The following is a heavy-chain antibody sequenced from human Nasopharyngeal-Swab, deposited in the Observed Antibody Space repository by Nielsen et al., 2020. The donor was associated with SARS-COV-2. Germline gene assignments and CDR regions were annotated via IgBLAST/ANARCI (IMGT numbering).Heavy chain of an antibody. CDR2: ISAYNGNT. Sequence: ASVKVSCKASDYTFTSYGISWVRQAPGQGREWMGWISAYNGNTNYAQNLQGRVTMTTDTSTSTAYMELRSLRSDDTAVYYCARVVPRGAFDIWGQGTMVTVSS. J-gene: IGHJ3*02. CDR1: DYTFTSYG. D-gene: IGHD2-2*01. V-gene: IGHV1-18*01. CDR3: ARVVPRGAFDI.